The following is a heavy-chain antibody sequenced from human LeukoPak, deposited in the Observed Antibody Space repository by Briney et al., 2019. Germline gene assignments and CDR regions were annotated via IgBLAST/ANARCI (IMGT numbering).Heavy chain of an antibody. CDR1: GFTFSSYG. CDR3: ARDLSGVTGYTYGRGIDY. Sequence: GGSLRLSCAASGFTFSSYGMHWVRQAPGKGLEWVAVISYDGSNKYYADSVKGRFTISRDNSKNTMYLQMNSLRAEDTAVYYCARDLSGVTGYTYGRGIDYWGQGTLVTVSS. V-gene: IGHV3-33*05. CDR2: ISYDGSNK. D-gene: IGHD5-18*01. J-gene: IGHJ4*02.